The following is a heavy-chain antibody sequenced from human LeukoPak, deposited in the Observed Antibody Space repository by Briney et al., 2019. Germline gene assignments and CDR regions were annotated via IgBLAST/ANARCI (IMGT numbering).Heavy chain of an antibody. CDR3: ARLADYYDSSGSFDY. CDR1: GGSISSSRYY. J-gene: IGHJ4*02. D-gene: IGHD3-22*01. Sequence: PSETLSLTCTVSGGSISSSRYYWGWIRQPPGKGLEWIGRIYYSGSTYYNPSLKSRVTISVDTSKNQFSLKLSSVTAADTAVYYCARLADYYDSSGSFDYWGQGTLVTVSS. CDR2: IYYSGST. V-gene: IGHV4-39*01.